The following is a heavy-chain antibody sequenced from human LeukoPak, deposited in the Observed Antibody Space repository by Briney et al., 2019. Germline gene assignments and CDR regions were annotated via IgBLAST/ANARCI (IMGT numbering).Heavy chain of an antibody. V-gene: IGHV3-49*03. J-gene: IGHJ4*02. Sequence: GGSLRLSCSTFGFNFANYSVSWFRQAPGQGLEWVGFLRSTVHGGPAEYAASVKGRFTISRDDSKSIAYLQMNSLKTEDTAVYYCTRDRGSSTLGDYWGQGTLVTVSS. CDR1: GFNFANYS. CDR2: LRSTVHGGPA. CDR3: TRDRGSSTLGDY. D-gene: IGHD7-27*01.